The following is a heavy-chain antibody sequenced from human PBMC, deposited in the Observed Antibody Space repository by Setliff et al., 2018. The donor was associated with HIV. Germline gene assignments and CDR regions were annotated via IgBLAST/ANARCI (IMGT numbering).Heavy chain of an antibody. Sequence: ASVKVSCKASGYTFTSYDINWVRQATGQGLEWMGWMNPNSGNTGYAQKFQGRVTMTRNTSISTAYMELGSLRSEDTAVYYCARGDSNDYVWGSYMRAYYYYGMDVWGQGTTVTVSS. D-gene: IGHD3-16*01. J-gene: IGHJ6*02. CDR1: GYTFTSYD. CDR3: ARGDSNDYVWGSYMRAYYYYGMDV. CDR2: MNPNSGNT. V-gene: IGHV1-8*02.